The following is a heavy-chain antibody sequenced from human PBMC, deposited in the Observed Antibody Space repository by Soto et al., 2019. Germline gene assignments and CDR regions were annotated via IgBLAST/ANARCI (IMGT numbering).Heavy chain of an antibody. CDR3: ASRGGSVAAAGLYYYYGMDV. Sequence: GASVPVAFPAAGSTFPSYGISLVRQAPGQGLEWMGWISAYNGNTNYAQKLQGRVTMTTDTSTSTAYMELRSLRSDDTAVYYCASRGGSVAAAGLYYYYGMDVWGQGTTVTVSS. CDR2: ISAYNGNT. V-gene: IGHV1-18*01. J-gene: IGHJ6*02. D-gene: IGHD6-13*01. CDR1: GSTFPSYG.